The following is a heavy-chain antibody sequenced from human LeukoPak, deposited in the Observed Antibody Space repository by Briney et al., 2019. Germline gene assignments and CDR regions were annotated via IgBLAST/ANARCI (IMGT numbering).Heavy chain of an antibody. CDR1: SGSISGYY. J-gene: IGHJ5*02. D-gene: IGHD3-10*01. CDR3: VRVSSPSSGSYFRWFDP. CDR2: IYPSGST. V-gene: IGHV4-4*07. Sequence: TAETLSLTXTVSSGSISGYYWGWIGQPAGKGLEWIGRIYPSGSTDYNPSLKSRVTMSVDTSKNQFSLMLSSVTAADTAVYYCVRVSSPSSGSYFRWFDPWGQGTLVTVSS.